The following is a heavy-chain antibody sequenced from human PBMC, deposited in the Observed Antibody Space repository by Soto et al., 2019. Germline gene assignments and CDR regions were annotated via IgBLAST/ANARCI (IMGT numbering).Heavy chain of an antibody. Sequence: QVQLQESGPGLVKSSETLSLTCTASGGSISSYYWSWIRQSPGKGLEWIGYIYYSGSTKYNPSLKSRVTISVDTSKNQFSLTLSSVTAADTAVYYCARGRGDTAMAWYYWGQGTLVTVSS. D-gene: IGHD5-18*01. J-gene: IGHJ4*02. CDR1: GGSISSYY. CDR3: ARGRGDTAMAWYY. CDR2: IYYSGST. V-gene: IGHV4-59*01.